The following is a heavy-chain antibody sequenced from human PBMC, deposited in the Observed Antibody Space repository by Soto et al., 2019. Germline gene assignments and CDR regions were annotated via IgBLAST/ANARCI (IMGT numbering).Heavy chain of an antibody. V-gene: IGHV4-59*01. CDR2: IYYSGST. CDR3: ARRYSGSYYNVFDY. Sequence: SETLSLTCTVSGGSISSYYWSWIRQPPGKGLEWIGYIYYSGSTNYNPSLKSRVTISVDTSKNQFSLKLSSVTAADTAVYYCARRYSGSYYNVFDYWGQGTLVTVSS. CDR1: GGSISSYY. D-gene: IGHD1-26*01. J-gene: IGHJ4*02.